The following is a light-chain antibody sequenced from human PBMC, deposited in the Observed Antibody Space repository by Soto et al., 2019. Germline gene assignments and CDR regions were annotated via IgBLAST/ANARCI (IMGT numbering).Light chain of an antibody. Sequence: EIVLTQSPGTLSLSPGERATLSCRASQSVSSSYLAWYQQKPGQAPRLLIYGAPSRATGIPDRFSGSGSGTDFTLTINSLEPEDFAIYYCQHRANWPLTFGGGTRVELK. V-gene: IGKV3D-20*02. J-gene: IGKJ4*01. CDR2: GAP. CDR1: QSVSSSY. CDR3: QHRANWPLT.